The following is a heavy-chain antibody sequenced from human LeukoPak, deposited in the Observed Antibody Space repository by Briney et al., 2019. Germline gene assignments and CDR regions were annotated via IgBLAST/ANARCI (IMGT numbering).Heavy chain of an antibody. D-gene: IGHD3-22*01. CDR1: GFPFSSYS. Sequence: PGGSLRLSCAASGFPFSSYSMNWVRQAPGKGLEWVSYISSSSSTIYYADSVKGRFTISRDNAKNSLYLQMNSLRDEDTAVYYCARDAHYYDSLPSHAFDIWGQGTMVTVSS. J-gene: IGHJ3*02. CDR2: ISSSSSTI. V-gene: IGHV3-48*02. CDR3: ARDAHYYDSLPSHAFDI.